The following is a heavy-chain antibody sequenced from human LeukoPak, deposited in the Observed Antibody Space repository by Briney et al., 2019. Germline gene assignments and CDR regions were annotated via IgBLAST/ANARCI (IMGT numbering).Heavy chain of an antibody. CDR1: GFPFSSYA. J-gene: IGHJ4*02. CDR2: ISGSGGST. Sequence: GGPLRLSCSPSGFPFSSYAMIWVPQAPGKGLEGVSPISGSGGSTYYADSVKGRFTISRDNSKTTLYLQMNSLRAEDTAVYYCARGGLVGATNLPNFDYWGQGTLVTVSS. CDR3: ARGGLVGATNLPNFDY. V-gene: IGHV3-23*01. D-gene: IGHD1-26*01.